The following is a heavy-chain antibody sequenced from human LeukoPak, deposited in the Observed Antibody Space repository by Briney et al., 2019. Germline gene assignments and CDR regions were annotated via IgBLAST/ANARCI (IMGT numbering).Heavy chain of an antibody. CDR1: GFALSSYA. J-gene: IGHJ4*02. V-gene: IGHV3-23*01. D-gene: IGHD2-15*01. CDR3: ARAPVTSCRGAFCYPFDI. Sequence: PGGSLRLSCAASGFALSSYAMSWVRQAPGKGLEWVSATSSSDAGTYHAESVRGRFTISRDHSKNTLYLQMNSLRADDAAVYYCARAPVTSCRGAFCYPFDIWGQGTLVTVSS. CDR2: TSSSDAGT.